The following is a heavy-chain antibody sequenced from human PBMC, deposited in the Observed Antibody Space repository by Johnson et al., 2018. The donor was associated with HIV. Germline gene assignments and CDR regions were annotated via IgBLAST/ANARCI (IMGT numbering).Heavy chain of an antibody. CDR1: GFTVSSNY. D-gene: IGHD1-26*01. CDR2: ISGGGDGT. Sequence: EVQLVESGGGLIQPGGSLRLSCAASGFTVSSNYMSWVRQAPGKGLEWVSGISGGGDGTNYADSVKGRLTISRDNFKNTLYLQMNSLRAEDTAVYYCAKDLRVGTDAFDIWGQGTMVTVSS. V-gene: IGHV3-53*01. J-gene: IGHJ3*02. CDR3: AKDLRVGTDAFDI.